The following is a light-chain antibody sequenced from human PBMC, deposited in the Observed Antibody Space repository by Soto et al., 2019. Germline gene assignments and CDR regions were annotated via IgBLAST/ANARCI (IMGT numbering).Light chain of an antibody. Sequence: DIQMTQSPSTLSAFVGDRVTITFRASQTISTSLAWYQQKPVKAPKLLIYLASTLKSGVPSRFSGSGSGTEFTLIISSLQPDDFATYYCQHYNSYSEAFGQGTKVDI. CDR2: LAS. V-gene: IGKV1-5*03. J-gene: IGKJ1*01. CDR3: QHYNSYSEA. CDR1: QTISTS.